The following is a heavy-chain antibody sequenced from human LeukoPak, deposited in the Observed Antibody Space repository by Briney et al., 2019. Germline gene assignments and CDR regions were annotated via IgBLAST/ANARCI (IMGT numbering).Heavy chain of an antibody. V-gene: IGHV3-30*18. Sequence: PGGSLRLSCAASGFTFSSYGMHWVRQAPGKGLEWVAVISYDGSNKYYADSVKGRFTISRDNSKNTLYLQMNSLRAEDTAVYYCAKVDPSGPTSKYGMDVWGQGTTVTVSS. CDR2: ISYDGSNK. CDR1: GFTFSSYG. J-gene: IGHJ6*02. D-gene: IGHD2-15*01. CDR3: AKVDPSGPTSKYGMDV.